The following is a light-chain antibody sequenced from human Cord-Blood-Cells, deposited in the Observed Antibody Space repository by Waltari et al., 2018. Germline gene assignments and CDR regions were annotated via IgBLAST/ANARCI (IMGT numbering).Light chain of an antibody. CDR1: VLGNKY. CDR3: YSAADNNGV. J-gene: IGLJ3*02. Sequence: SYELTQPSSVSVSPGPTARTTCSGDVLGNKYARWFQQKPGQAPVLVIYKDSERPSGIPERFSGSSSGTTVTLTISGAQVEDEADYYCYSAADNNGVFGGGTKLTVL. V-gene: IGLV3-27*01. CDR2: KDS.